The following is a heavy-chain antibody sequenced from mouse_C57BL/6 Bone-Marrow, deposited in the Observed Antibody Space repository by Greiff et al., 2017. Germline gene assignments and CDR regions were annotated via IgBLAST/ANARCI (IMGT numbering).Heavy chain of an antibody. Sequence: QVQLQQPGAELVRPGSSVKLSCKASGYTFTSYWMDWVKQRPGQGLEWIGNIYPSDSETHYNQKFKDKATLTVDKSSSTAYMQLSSLTSEDSAVYYCARSNYYFDYWGQGTTLIVSS. CDR3: ARSNYYFDY. CDR2: IYPSDSET. D-gene: IGHD2-5*01. J-gene: IGHJ2*01. V-gene: IGHV1-61*01. CDR1: GYTFTSYW.